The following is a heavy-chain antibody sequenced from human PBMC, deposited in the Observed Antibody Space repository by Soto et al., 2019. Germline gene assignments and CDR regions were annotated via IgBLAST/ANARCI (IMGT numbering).Heavy chain of an antibody. Sequence: WGSRRLSCAASGFTFRVYGMHWVRQGPGKGLEWVADISYDVNKKYYTDSVKGRFTISRDNSKNTLYLQMNSLRTEDTALYYCAQEAPGGWHFCEPSGHGTLVIV. D-gene: IGHD6-19*01. CDR3: AQEAPGGWHFCEP. CDR2: ISYDVNKK. J-gene: IGHJ1*01. V-gene: IGHV3-30*18. CDR1: GFTFRVYG.